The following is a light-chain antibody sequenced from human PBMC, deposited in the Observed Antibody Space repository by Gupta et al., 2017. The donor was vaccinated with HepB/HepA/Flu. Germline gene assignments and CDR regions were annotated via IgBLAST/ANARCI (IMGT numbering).Light chain of an antibody. CDR2: TIS. Sequence: DIVMTQTPLSLPVTPGEPASISCRSSQSILDSDDGNTYLDWYLQKPGQSPQLLIYTISYRAYGVLDRFSGSGSGSDFTLKIIRVEAADVGVNYCRQRIEFPCTFGQGTKLEIK. CDR1: QSILDSDDGNTY. J-gene: IGKJ2*02. CDR3: RQRIEFPCT. V-gene: IGKV2-40*01.